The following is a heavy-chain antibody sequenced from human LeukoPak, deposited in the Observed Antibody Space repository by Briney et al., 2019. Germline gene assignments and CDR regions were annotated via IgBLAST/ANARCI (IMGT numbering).Heavy chain of an antibody. CDR1: GSTFTAYC. Sequence: GASVKVSCKASGSTFTAYCIHWVRQAPGQRLEWMGWIDPNTGQTDSAQKFQGRVTVTRDTSINTAYMDLSSLRSDDTAVYYCARVVGQGTAMPSRDFFDYLGQGSQVTVSS. J-gene: IGHJ4*02. CDR2: IDPNTGQT. V-gene: IGHV1-2*02. CDR3: ARVVGQGTAMPSRDFFDY. D-gene: IGHD5-18*01.